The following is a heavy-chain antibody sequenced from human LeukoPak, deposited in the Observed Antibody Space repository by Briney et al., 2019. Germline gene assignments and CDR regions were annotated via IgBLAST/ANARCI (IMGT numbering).Heavy chain of an antibody. J-gene: IGHJ4*02. Sequence: HSGGSLRLSCAASGFTFSNYWMSWVRQAPGKGLEWVANIKQDGSEKYYVDSVKGRFTISRDNDKISLYLQMNSLRAEDAAVYYCASGRQLGYWGQGTLVTVSS. V-gene: IGHV3-7*01. D-gene: IGHD6-13*01. CDR2: IKQDGSEK. CDR1: GFTFSNYW. CDR3: ASGRQLGY.